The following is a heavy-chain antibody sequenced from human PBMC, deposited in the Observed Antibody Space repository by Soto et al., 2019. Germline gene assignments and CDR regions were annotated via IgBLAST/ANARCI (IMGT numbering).Heavy chain of an antibody. V-gene: IGHV3-74*01. Sequence: PGGSLRLSCAASGFMFSSYWMHWVRQAPGKGPVWVSHIDSDGSDTTYADSVKGRFTISRDNAKNTLYLQMNSLRAEDTAVYYCARALAGRLDSWGQGTLVTVSS. CDR2: IDSDGSDT. CDR1: GFMFSSYW. J-gene: IGHJ4*02. D-gene: IGHD6-19*01. CDR3: ARALAGRLDS.